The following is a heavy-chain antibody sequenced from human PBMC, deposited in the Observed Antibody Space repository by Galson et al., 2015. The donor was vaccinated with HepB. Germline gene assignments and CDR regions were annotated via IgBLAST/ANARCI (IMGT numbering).Heavy chain of an antibody. CDR2: IKQDGSEK. Sequence: SLRLSCAASGFTFSSYWMSWVRQAPGKGLEWVANIKQDGSEKYYVDSVKGRFTISRDNAKNSLYLQMNSLRAEDTAVYYCARDYGLGSYRDQRGDYWGQGTLVTVSS. V-gene: IGHV3-7*03. J-gene: IGHJ4*02. CDR1: GFTFSSYW. CDR3: ARDYGLGSYRDQRGDY. D-gene: IGHD3-10*01.